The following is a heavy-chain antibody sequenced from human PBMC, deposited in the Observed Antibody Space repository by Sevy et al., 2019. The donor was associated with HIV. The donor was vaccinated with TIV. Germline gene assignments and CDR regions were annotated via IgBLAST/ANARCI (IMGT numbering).Heavy chain of an antibody. D-gene: IGHD3-22*01. J-gene: IGHJ6*02. Sequence: GESLKISCAASGFTFDDYAMHWVRQAPGKGLEWVSLISWDGGSTYYADSVKGRFTISRDNSKNSLYLQMNSLRAEDTALYYCAKSPLPYDSSGYYPYYYYGMDVWGQGTTVTVSS. CDR1: GFTFDDYA. V-gene: IGHV3-43D*03. CDR2: ISWDGGST. CDR3: AKSPLPYDSSGYYPYYYYGMDV.